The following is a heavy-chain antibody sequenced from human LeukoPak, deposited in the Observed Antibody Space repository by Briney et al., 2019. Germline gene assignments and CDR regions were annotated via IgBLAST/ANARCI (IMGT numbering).Heavy chain of an antibody. Sequence: GGSLRLSCAASGFTLSSFDMHRVRQPTGQGLEWVSTIGTASDTYYPGSVEGRFTLSRDNAKNSLYLQMNSLTAGDTAVYYCARGPHRGKYYYMDVWGKGTTATVSS. D-gene: IGHD1-1*01. V-gene: IGHV3-13*01. J-gene: IGHJ6*03. CDR1: GFTLSSFD. CDR3: ARGPHRGKYYYMDV. CDR2: IGTASDT.